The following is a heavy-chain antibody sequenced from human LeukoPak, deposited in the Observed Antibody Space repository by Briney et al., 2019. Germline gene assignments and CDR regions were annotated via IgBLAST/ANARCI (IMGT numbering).Heavy chain of an antibody. CDR2: IYYSGST. D-gene: IGHD1-1*01. Sequence: SETLSLTCSVSGGSISNYYWSWIRLPPGEGLEWIGYIYYSGSTNYNPSLKSRVTISVDTSKNQFSLRLSSVTAADTAVYYCARDRTGNNWFDPWGQGTLVTVSS. CDR1: GGSISNYY. CDR3: ARDRTGNNWFDP. V-gene: IGHV4-59*01. J-gene: IGHJ5*02.